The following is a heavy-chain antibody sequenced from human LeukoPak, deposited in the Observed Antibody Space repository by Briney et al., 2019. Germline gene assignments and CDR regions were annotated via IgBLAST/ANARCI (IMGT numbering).Heavy chain of an antibody. D-gene: IGHD7-27*01. V-gene: IGHV1-3*01. J-gene: IGHJ6*02. CDR3: ASESGSELGGPYYYYGMDV. CDR2: INACNGNT. Sequence: ASVKVSCKASGYTFTSYAMHWVRQAPGQRLEWMGWINACNGNTKYSQKFQGRVTITRDTSTSTVYMELSSLRSEDTAVYYCASESGSELGGPYYYYGMDVWGQGTTVTVSS. CDR1: GYTFTSYA.